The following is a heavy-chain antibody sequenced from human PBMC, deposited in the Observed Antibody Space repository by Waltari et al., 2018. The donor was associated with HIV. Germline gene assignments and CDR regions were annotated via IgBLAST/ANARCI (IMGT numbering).Heavy chain of an antibody. CDR1: GSTLIGYG. V-gene: IGHV3-7*01. D-gene: IGHD3-9*01. CDR3: ARDRQYDILTGSYFDY. Sequence: EVQRVESGGGLVQPGGSLRLACAASGSTLIGYGMSWVRQAPGKGLEWVANKKKDGNENDYEYPVKGRFTISRDTAKNSLYLKMNSLRAEDTAVYYCARDRQYDILTGSYFDYWGQGTLVTVSS. CDR2: KKKDGNEN. J-gene: IGHJ4*02.